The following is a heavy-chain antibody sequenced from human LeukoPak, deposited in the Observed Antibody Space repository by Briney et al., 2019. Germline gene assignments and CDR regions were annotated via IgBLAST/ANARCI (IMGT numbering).Heavy chain of an antibody. J-gene: IGHJ6*03. V-gene: IGHV3-23*01. D-gene: IGHD2-2*01. Sequence: VGSPRLSCAASGFTFSSYTMSWGCQAQETGLEWVSAICGSVGGTYYADSVKGRFTISRDNSKSTLYLQMNSLRAEDTAVYYCAKEGEDIVVVPAANPNYYYYMDVWGKGTTVTVSS. CDR3: AKEGEDIVVVPAANPNYYYYMDV. CDR1: GFTFSSYT. CDR2: ICGSVGGT.